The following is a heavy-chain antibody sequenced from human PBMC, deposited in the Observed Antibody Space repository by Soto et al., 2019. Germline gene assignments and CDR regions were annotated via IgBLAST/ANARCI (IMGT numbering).Heavy chain of an antibody. Sequence: EVQLVESGGGLVQPGGSLRLSCAASGFTFSSYWMHWVRQAPGKGLVWVSRINSDGSRTTYADSVKGRFTISRDNAKNMLHLQMNSLRAEDTAVYYCARALNYYYDIDYWGQGTLVTVSS. CDR1: GFTFSSYW. CDR2: INSDGSRT. V-gene: IGHV3-74*01. D-gene: IGHD3-22*01. J-gene: IGHJ4*02. CDR3: ARALNYYYDIDY.